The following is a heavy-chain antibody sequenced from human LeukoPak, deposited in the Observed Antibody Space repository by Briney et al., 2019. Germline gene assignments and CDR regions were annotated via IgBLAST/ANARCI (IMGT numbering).Heavy chain of an antibody. CDR1: GFTFRSFG. J-gene: IGHJ4*02. D-gene: IGHD3/OR15-3a*01. V-gene: IGHV3-30*18. CDR2: ISYDGSNK. CDR3: AKVKWTGLAKTFDY. Sequence: GGSLRLSCAASGFTFRSFGMRWVRQTPGKGLEWVAVISYDGSNKYYADSVKGRFTISRDNSKDTLYLQMNSLRSEDTAVYYCAKVKWTGLAKTFDYWGQGTLVTVPS.